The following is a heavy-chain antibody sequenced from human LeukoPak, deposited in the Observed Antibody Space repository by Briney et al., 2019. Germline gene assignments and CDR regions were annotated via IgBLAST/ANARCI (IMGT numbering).Heavy chain of an antibody. CDR2: FDPEDGET. CDR1: GYTLTELS. CDR3: AGSGYYYRWFDP. J-gene: IGHJ5*02. D-gene: IGHD3-22*01. Sequence: ASVKVSCKVSGYTLTELSMHWVRQAPGKGLEWMGGFDPEDGETIYAQKFQGRVTMTEDTSTDTAYMELSSLRSEDTAVHYCAGSGYYYRWFDPWGQGTLVTVSS. V-gene: IGHV1-24*01.